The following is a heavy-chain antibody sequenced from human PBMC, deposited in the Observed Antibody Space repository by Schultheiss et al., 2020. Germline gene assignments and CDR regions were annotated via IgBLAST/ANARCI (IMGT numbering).Heavy chain of an antibody. CDR3: TTDPGSGSYFGDYYYYGMDV. Sequence: GGSLRLSCAASGFTFSGSAMHWVRQAPGKGLEWVSSISSSSSYIYYADSVKGRFTISRDNAKNSLYLQMNSLKTEDTAVYYCTTDPGSGSYFGDYYYYGMDVWGQGTTVTLSS. CDR2: ISSSSSYI. J-gene: IGHJ6*02. V-gene: IGHV3-21*03. CDR1: GFTFSGSA. D-gene: IGHD3-10*01.